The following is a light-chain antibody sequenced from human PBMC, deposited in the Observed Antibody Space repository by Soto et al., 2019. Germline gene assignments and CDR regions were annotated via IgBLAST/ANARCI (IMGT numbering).Light chain of an antibody. CDR1: SSDVGNNDL. J-gene: IGLJ1*01. V-gene: IGLV2-23*01. CDR2: EGT. Sequence: QSVLTQPASVSGSPGQSITISCTGTSSDVGNNDLLSWFQQHPGKAPRLMIFEGTKRPSGVSDRFSGSKSGYTASLTISGLQAEDEADYYCCSYTISNTYVFGTGTKVTVL. CDR3: CSYTISNTYV.